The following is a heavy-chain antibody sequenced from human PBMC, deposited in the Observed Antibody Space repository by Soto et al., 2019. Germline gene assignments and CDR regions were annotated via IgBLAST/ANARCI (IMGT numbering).Heavy chain of an antibody. D-gene: IGHD3-10*01. V-gene: IGHV3-7*05. J-gene: IGHJ5*01. CDR2: IDGEGGEK. CDR3: AKVGYYNSGWFDS. Sequence: GGSLRLSCETSEFTFSSYWMTWVRRTPGKGLEWVANIDGEGGEKNYADSVKGRFTVSRDNAKKSVYLQMNSLRAEDTAAYYCAKVGYYNSGWFDSWGQGTLVTVSS. CDR1: EFTFSSYW.